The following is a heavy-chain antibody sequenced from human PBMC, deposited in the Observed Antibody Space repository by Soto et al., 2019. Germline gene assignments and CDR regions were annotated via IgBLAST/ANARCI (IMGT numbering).Heavy chain of an antibody. J-gene: IGHJ5*02. Sequence: QAQLEESGGGVVQPGRSLRLSCAAARFTFSSYGMHWVRQAPGKGLEWVAVISYDGSNKYYADSVKGRFTISRDNSKNTLYLQMNSLRAEDTAVYYCAVKDWFDPWGQGTLVTVSS. CDR1: RFTFSSYG. V-gene: IGHV3-30*03. CDR3: AVKDWFDP. CDR2: ISYDGSNK.